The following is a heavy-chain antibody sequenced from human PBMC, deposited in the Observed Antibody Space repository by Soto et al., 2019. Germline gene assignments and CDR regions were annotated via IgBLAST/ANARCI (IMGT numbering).Heavy chain of an antibody. D-gene: IGHD3-3*01. Sequence: PSETLSLTCTVSGGSISSGGYYWSWIRQHPGKGLEWIGYIYYSGSTYYNPSLKGRVTISVDTSKNQFSLKLSSVTAADTAVYYCAREMAPNYDFWSTYGMDVWGQGTTVTVSS. CDR3: AREMAPNYDFWSTYGMDV. V-gene: IGHV4-31*03. CDR1: GGSISSGGYY. CDR2: IYYSGST. J-gene: IGHJ6*02.